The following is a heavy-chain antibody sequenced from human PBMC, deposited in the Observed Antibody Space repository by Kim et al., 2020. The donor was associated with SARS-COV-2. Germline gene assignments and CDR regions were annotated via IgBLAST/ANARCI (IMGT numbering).Heavy chain of an antibody. CDR1: GGSISSSSYY. D-gene: IGHD5-12*01. V-gene: IGHV4-39*01. CDR2: IYYSGST. J-gene: IGHJ3*02. CDR3: ARQIRWDGYNNAFDI. Sequence: SETLSLTCTVSGGSISSSSYYWGWIRQPPGKGLEWIGSIYYSGSTYYNPSLKSRVTISVDTSKNQFSLKLSSVTAADTAVYYCARQIRWDGYNNAFDIWGQGTMVTVSS.